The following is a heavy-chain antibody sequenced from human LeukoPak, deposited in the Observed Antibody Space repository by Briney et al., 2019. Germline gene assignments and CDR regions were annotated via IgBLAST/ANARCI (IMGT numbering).Heavy chain of an antibody. CDR3: ARVRGYSYGYYDR. D-gene: IGHD5-18*01. Sequence: SGGSLRLSCAASGFTFSSYGMHWVRQAPGKGLEWVAVIWYDGSNKYYADSVKGRFTISRDNSKNTLYLQMSSLRAEDTAVYYCARVRGYSYGYYDRWGQGTLVTVSS. V-gene: IGHV3-33*01. CDR2: IWYDGSNK. J-gene: IGHJ4*02. CDR1: GFTFSSYG.